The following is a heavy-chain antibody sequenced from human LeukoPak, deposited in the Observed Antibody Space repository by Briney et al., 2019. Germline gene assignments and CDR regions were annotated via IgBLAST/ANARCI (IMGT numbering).Heavy chain of an antibody. V-gene: IGHV3-23*01. J-gene: IGHJ4*02. CDR2: ISGSGGST. CDR1: GVTFSSYA. D-gene: IGHD3-9*01. CDR3: AKLLNNRYFDSNFDY. Sequence: GGSLSLSCAASGVTFSSYAMSCVRQAPGKGLEWVSYISGSGGSTYYADSVKGRFTISRDNSKNMLYLQMNSLRAEDTAVYYCAKLLNNRYFDSNFDYWGQGTLVTVSS.